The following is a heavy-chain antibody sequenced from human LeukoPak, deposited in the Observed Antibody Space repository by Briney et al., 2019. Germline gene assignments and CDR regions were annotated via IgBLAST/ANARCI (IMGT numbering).Heavy chain of an antibody. CDR1: GYTFTSYG. D-gene: IGHD3-22*01. J-gene: IGHJ3*02. CDR3: ARAHYYDSSGYYYVAYVTGAFDI. V-gene: IGHV1-18*01. CDR2: ISAYNGNT. Sequence: ASVKVSCKASGYTFTSYGISWVRQAPGQGLEWMGWISAYNGNTNYAQKLQGRVTMTTDTSTSTAYMELRSLRSDDTAVYYCARAHYYDSSGYYYVAYVTGAFDIWGQGTMVTVSS.